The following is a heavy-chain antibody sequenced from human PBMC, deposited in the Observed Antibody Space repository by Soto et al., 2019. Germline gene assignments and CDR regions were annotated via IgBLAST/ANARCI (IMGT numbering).Heavy chain of an antibody. Sequence: GPSVKVSCKVSGYTLTELSMHWVRQAPGKGLEWMGGFDPEDGETIYAQKFQGRVTMTEDTSTDTAYMELSSLRSEDTAVYYCATLFSPSDYYDSSGLWGQGTMVTVSS. V-gene: IGHV1-24*01. CDR1: GYTLTELS. CDR3: ATLFSPSDYYDSSGL. J-gene: IGHJ3*01. CDR2: FDPEDGET. D-gene: IGHD3-22*01.